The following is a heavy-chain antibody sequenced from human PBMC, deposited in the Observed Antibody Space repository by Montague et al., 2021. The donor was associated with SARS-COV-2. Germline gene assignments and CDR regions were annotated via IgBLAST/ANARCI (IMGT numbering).Heavy chain of an antibody. D-gene: IGHD6-13*01. J-gene: IGHJ4*02. V-gene: IGHV6-1*01. CDR3: ARDPRYSLSWSFDY. Sequence: CAISGDGVSSNTAAWNWIRQSPSRGLEWLGRTYYRSKWYYDYAVXVKSRMTISPDTSKNQFSLQLSSVTPEDRAVNYCARDPRYSLSWSFDYWGQGTLVTVSS. CDR2: TYYRSKWYY. CDR1: GDGVSSNTAA.